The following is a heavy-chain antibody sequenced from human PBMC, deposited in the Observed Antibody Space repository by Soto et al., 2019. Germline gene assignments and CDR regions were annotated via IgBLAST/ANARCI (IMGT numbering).Heavy chain of an antibody. Sequence: QVQLVESGGGLVKPGGSLRLSCAASGFTFSDYYMSWIRQAPGKGLEWVSYISSSGDITYYADSVKGRVTISRDNAKNSLYLQMHNLRAEDTAVYYCARDLVYYDSSGYFDYWGQGTLITVSS. V-gene: IGHV3-11*01. CDR3: ARDLVYYDSSGYFDY. D-gene: IGHD3-22*01. J-gene: IGHJ4*02. CDR1: GFTFSDYY. CDR2: ISSSGDIT.